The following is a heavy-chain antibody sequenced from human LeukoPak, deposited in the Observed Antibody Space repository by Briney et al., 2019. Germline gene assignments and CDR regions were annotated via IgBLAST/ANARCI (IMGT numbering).Heavy chain of an antibody. D-gene: IGHD1-7*01. V-gene: IGHV1-46*01. CDR1: GYTFTSYF. CDR3: ARVELNYGLDV. Sequence: ASVKVSCKASGYTFTSYFMHWVRQAPGHGLEWMRIINPSGGSTSYAQKFQGRVTMTRATSTSTVYMELSSLRSEDTAVYYCARVELNYGLDVWGQGTTVTVSS. J-gene: IGHJ6*02. CDR2: INPSGGST.